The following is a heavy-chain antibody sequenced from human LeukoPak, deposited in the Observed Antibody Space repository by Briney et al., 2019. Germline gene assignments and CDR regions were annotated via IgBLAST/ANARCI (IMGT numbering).Heavy chain of an antibody. CDR1: GYTFTGYY. CDR2: ISVYNGNT. Sequence: GASVKVSCKASGYTFTGYYIHWVRQAPGQGLEWMGWISVYNGNTNYAQKLQGRVTMTTDTSTSTAYMELRSLRSDDTAVYYCARPTVGATNSYYYYYMDVWGKGTMVTVSS. J-gene: IGHJ6*03. V-gene: IGHV1-18*04. D-gene: IGHD1-26*01. CDR3: ARPTVGATNSYYYYYMDV.